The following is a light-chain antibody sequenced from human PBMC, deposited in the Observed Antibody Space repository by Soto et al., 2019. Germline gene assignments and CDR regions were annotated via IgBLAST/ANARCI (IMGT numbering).Light chain of an antibody. CDR1: QSISTY. CDR2: TTS. V-gene: IGKV1-39*01. J-gene: IGKJ1*01. CDR3: QQSYSRPRT. Sequence: DVQMTQCASSLAAYVGDSDTITCRASQSISTYLNWYLQKPGKAPNLLIYTTSILESGVPSRFSGSGSGTDFTLTISSLQPEDFATYFCQQSYSRPRTFGQGTKV.